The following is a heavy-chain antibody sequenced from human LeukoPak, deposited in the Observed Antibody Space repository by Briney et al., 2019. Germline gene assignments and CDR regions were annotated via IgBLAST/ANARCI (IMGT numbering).Heavy chain of an antibody. CDR2: IYHSGST. CDR1: GYSISSGYY. Sequence: SETLSLTCTVSGYSISSGYYWGWIRQPPGKGLEWIGSIYHSGSTYYNPSLKSRVTISVDTSKNQFSLKLSSVTAADTAVYYCARDSGTTGEVKFDPWGQGTLVTVSS. V-gene: IGHV4-38-2*02. D-gene: IGHD3-10*01. J-gene: IGHJ5*02. CDR3: ARDSGTTGEVKFDP.